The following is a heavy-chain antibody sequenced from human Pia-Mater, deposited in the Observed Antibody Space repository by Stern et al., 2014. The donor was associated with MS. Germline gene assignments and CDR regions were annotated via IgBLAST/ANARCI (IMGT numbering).Heavy chain of an antibody. J-gene: IGHJ1*01. V-gene: IGHV1-3*01. CDR1: GYTLSSYA. D-gene: IGHD2/OR15-2a*01. CDR3: TTGLSTFSFLLRY. Sequence: QVQLVQSGAEVKKPGASVKVSCKASGYTLSSYAMHWVRQAPGQGLEWMGRINAGNGDTKYSQKFQGRVTVTRDTSANIAYMELSSLTSEDTAVYYCTTGLSTFSFLLRYWGQGTLVTVSS. CDR2: INAGNGDT.